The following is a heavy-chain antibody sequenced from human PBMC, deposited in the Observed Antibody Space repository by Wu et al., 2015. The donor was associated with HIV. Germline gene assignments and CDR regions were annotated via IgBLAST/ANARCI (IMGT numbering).Heavy chain of an antibody. V-gene: IGHV1-46*01. CDR3: ARAGGFCSGTSCLDL. J-gene: IGHJ5*02. D-gene: IGHD2-2*03. CDR1: AYSFTDYY. Sequence: QVQLVQSGAEVKKPGASVKISCKASAYSFTDYYIHWVRQAPGHGLEWVGIINPSSGSTSYAQKFKGRVTMSRDTSTATVYMELMSLKSDDTALYSCARAGGFCSGTSCLDLWGQGTLVAVSS. CDR2: INPSSGST.